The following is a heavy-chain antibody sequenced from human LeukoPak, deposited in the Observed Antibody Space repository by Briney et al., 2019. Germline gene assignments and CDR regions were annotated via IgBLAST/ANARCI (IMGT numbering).Heavy chain of an antibody. Sequence: GGSLRLSCAAPGFTFSTYCMHWVRQPPGKGLVWVSQICTDETTIRNADSVKGRFTISRDNAKNTLYLQMSSLRVEDTAVYYCVRGVPVTPGIDYWGQGTLVTVSS. D-gene: IGHD2-2*01. V-gene: IGHV3-74*01. CDR3: VRGVPVTPGIDY. CDR2: ICTDETTI. J-gene: IGHJ4*02. CDR1: GFTFSTYC.